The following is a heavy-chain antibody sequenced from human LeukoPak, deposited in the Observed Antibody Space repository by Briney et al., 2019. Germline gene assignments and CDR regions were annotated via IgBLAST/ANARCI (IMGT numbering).Heavy chain of an antibody. CDR1: GYTLTSYG. Sequence: ASVKVSCKASGYTLTSYGISWVRQAPGQGLEWMGWISAYNGNTNYAQKLQGRVTMTTGTSTSTAYMELRSLRSDDTAVYYCARFIVATINYYYYYYMDVWGKGTTVTVSS. V-gene: IGHV1-18*01. J-gene: IGHJ6*03. D-gene: IGHD5-12*01. CDR2: ISAYNGNT. CDR3: ARFIVATINYYYYYYMDV.